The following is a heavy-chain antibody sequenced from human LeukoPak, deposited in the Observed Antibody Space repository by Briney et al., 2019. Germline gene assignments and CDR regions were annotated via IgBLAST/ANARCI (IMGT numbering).Heavy chain of an antibody. V-gene: IGHV4-4*02. J-gene: IGHJ4*02. Sequence: SETLSLTCAVSGGSISSSNWWSWVRPPPGKGLEWIGEIDHSGNTNYDPSLKSRVTMSIDTSKSQFSLRLTSLTAADTAVYYCARSYYYVDFWAQGARVTVPS. CDR1: GGSISSSNW. CDR2: IDHSGNT. D-gene: IGHD3-10*01. CDR3: ARSYYYVDF.